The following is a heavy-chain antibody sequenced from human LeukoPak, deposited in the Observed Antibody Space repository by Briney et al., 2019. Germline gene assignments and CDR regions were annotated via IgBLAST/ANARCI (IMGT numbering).Heavy chain of an antibody. J-gene: IGHJ4*02. D-gene: IGHD3-22*01. CDR2: ISYDGSNK. Sequence: GRSLRLSCAASGFTFSSYGVHWVRQAPGKGLEWVAVISYDGSNKHYADSVKGRFTISRDNSKNTLYLQMNSLRAEDTAVYYCAKDFDSSGYYLDYWGQGTLVTVSS. CDR3: AKDFDSSGYYLDY. CDR1: GFTFSSYG. V-gene: IGHV3-30*18.